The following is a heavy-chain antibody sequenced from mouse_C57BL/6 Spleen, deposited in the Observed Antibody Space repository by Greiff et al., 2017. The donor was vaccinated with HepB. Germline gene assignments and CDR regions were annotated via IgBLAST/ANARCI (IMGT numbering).Heavy chain of an antibody. J-gene: IGHJ1*03. CDR2: IYPGDGDT. D-gene: IGHD1-1*01. Sequence: QVQLQQSGPELVKPGASVKISCKASGYAFSSSWMNWVKQRPGKGLEWIGRIYPGDGDTNYNGKFKGKATLTADKSSSTAYMQLSSLTSEDSAVYFCARSEYYGSSPHWYFDVWGTGTTVTVSS. V-gene: IGHV1-82*01. CDR1: GYAFSSSW. CDR3: ARSEYYGSSPHWYFDV.